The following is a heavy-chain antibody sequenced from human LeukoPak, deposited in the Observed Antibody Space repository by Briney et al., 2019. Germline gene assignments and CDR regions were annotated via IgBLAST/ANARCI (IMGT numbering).Heavy chain of an antibody. V-gene: IGHV4-59*08. CDR1: GGSISSYY. Sequence: SETLSLTCTVSGGSISSYYWSWIRQPPGKGLEWIGYIYYSGSTNYNPSLKSRVTISVDTSKNQFSLKLSSVTAADTAVYYCARLVDLYDSSGYYPDYWGQGTLVTVSS. CDR3: ARLVDLYDSSGYYPDY. D-gene: IGHD3-22*01. CDR2: IYYSGST. J-gene: IGHJ4*02.